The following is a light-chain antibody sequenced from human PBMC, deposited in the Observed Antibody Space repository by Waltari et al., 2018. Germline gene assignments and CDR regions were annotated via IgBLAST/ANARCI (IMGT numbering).Light chain of an antibody. Sequence: QSALTQPPSASGSPGQSVTISCTGTSSDVGGYDYVSGYQQHPDQAPKLMIYEFTQRPSVVPDRFSGAKSGNTASLTVSGLQAEDEADYYCSSYAGSNLWVFGGGTKLTVL. CDR3: SSYAGSNLWV. V-gene: IGLV2-8*01. CDR2: EFT. J-gene: IGLJ3*02. CDR1: SSDVGGYDY.